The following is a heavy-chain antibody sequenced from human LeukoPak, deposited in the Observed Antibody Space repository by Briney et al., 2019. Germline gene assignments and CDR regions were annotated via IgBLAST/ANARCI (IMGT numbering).Heavy chain of an antibody. J-gene: IGHJ3*02. V-gene: IGHV3-48*03. Sequence: PGGALRLSCAASGFTFSSYEMNWVRQAPGKGLERVSYISSSGSTIYYADSVKGLFTISRDNAKNALYLQMNSLRAEDTAVYYCARRSVAFDIWGQGPMVTISS. CDR1: GFTFSSYE. CDR2: ISSSGSTI. CDR3: ARRSVAFDI.